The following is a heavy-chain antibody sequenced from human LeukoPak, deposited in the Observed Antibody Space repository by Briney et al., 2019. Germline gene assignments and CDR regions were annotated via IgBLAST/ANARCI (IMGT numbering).Heavy chain of an antibody. CDR3: ARAPNWNDVYLSWFDP. V-gene: IGHV3-11*04. D-gene: IGHD1-1*01. CDR1: GFTFSDYY. Sequence: PGGSLRLSCAASGFTFSDYYMSWIGQAPGKGLEWGSYISSSGSTIYYADSVKGRFTISRDNAKNSLYLQMNSLRAEDTAVYYCARAPNWNDVYLSWFDPWGQGTLVTVSS. CDR2: ISSSGSTI. J-gene: IGHJ5*02.